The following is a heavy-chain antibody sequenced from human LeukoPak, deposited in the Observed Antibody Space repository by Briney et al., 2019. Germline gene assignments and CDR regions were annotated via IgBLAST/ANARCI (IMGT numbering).Heavy chain of an antibody. CDR1: GGSISSSSYY. Sequence: SETLSLTCTVSGGSISSSSYYWGWIRQPPGKGLEWIGIIYYNGSTYYNPSLKSRVTISVDTSKNQFSLKLRSVTAADTAVYYCARVGGITMIVVLITDAFDIWGQGTMVTVSS. J-gene: IGHJ3*02. V-gene: IGHV4-39*07. CDR2: IYYNGST. D-gene: IGHD3-22*01. CDR3: ARVGGITMIVVLITDAFDI.